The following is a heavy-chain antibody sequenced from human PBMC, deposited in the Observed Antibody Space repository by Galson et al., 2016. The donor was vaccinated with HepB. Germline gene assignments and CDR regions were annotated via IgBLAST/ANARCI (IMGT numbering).Heavy chain of an antibody. CDR2: ISGAGTA. CDR1: GFPFSSYA. V-gene: IGHV3-23*01. Sequence: SLRLSCAASGFPFSSYAMSWVRQAPGKGLAWVSTISGAGTASYAYSVQGRFTISRDNSKNTLDLQLASLRVEDTALYFCFRVPRYYADYSSGVGDCWGQGTLLTVSS. J-gene: IGHJ4*02. D-gene: IGHD4-17*01. CDR3: FRVPRYYADYSSGVGDC.